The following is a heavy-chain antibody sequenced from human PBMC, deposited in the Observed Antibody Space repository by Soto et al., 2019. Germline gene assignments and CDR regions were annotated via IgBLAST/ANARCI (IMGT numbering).Heavy chain of an antibody. V-gene: IGHV3-73*02. CDR3: ARGQGAAIGYYYYHGMDV. D-gene: IGHD2-2*02. Sequence: EVQLVESGGGLVQPGGSLKLSCAASGFIFSGSAIHWVRQASGKGLEWVGRIRSRANNFATSSAASVTGRFTFSRDDSKNTAYLQMNTLKPEDTAVYYCARGQGAAIGYYYYHGMDVWGQGTTVTVSS. CDR2: IRSRANNFAT. J-gene: IGHJ6*02. CDR1: GFIFSGSA.